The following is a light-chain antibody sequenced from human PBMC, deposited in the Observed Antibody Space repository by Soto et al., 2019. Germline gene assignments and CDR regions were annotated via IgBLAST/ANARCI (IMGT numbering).Light chain of an antibody. CDR1: QGTSSY. CDR2: GAS. V-gene: IGKV1-9*01. CDR3: QQLNAYPLT. J-gene: IGKJ5*01. Sequence: DIQLTQSPSFLSSSLGDRVTITCRASQGTSSYLAWFQQKPGRAPKLLIYGASTLQSGVPARFSGSGSGTDFTLTISNLQPEDFATYYCQQLNAYPLTFGQGTRLEI.